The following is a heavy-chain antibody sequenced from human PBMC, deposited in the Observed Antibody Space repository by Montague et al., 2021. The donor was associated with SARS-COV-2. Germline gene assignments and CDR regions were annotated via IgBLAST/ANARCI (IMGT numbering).Heavy chain of an antibody. CDR3: ARALEYGNASGYFDY. Sequence: TLSLTCTVSGGSISRGGYYYTWIRQYPGKGLEWIGNIHDTGRTNYKSSLRSRITISVDTSKNQFSLKLTSVTAADTAVYYCARALEYGNASGYFDYWGQGTLVTVSS. V-gene: IGHV4-31*03. CDR2: IHDTGRT. CDR1: GGSISRGGYY. D-gene: IGHD1-1*01. J-gene: IGHJ4*02.